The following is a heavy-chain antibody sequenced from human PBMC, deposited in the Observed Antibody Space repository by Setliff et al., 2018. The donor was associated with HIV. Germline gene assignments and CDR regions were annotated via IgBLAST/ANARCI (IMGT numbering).Heavy chain of an antibody. Sequence: PGESLKISCKGSGYSFTTYYIGWVRQMSGKGLEWMGIIHPGDSETRYSPSFQGQVTISADKSISTAYLQWSSLKASDTAICYCARQGPSGLFDYWGQGTLVTVSS. V-gene: IGHV5-51*01. D-gene: IGHD6-19*01. CDR1: GYSFTTYY. J-gene: IGHJ4*02. CDR3: ARQGPSGLFDY. CDR2: IHPGDSET.